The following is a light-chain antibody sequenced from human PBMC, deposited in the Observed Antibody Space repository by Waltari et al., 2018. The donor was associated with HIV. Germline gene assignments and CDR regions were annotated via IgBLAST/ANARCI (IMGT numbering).Light chain of an antibody. V-gene: IGKV4-1*01. CDR2: WAS. CDR3: QQYYSTPWT. J-gene: IGKJ1*01. Sequence: DIVMTQSPDSLIVSLGDRATINCKSSQSVLYTSTNKNYLAWYQLKAGQPPKLLIYWASTRESGVPDRFRGSGSGTDFTLTISSLQAADVAVYYCQQYYSTPWTFGQGTRVEI. CDR1: QSVLYTSTNKNY.